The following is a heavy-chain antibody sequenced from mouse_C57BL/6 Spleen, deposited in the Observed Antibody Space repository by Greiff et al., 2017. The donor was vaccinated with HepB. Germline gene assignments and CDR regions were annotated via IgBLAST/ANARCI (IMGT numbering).Heavy chain of an antibody. D-gene: IGHD1-1*01. CDR1: GYTFTDYE. CDR3: TRGGITTEVKDY. V-gene: IGHV1-15*01. CDR2: IDPETGGT. Sequence: QVQLQQSGAELVRPGASVTLSCKASGYTFTDYEIHWVKQTPVHGLEWIGAIDPETGGTSYNQKFKGKAILTADKSSSTAYMELSSLTSEDSAVYYCTRGGITTEVKDYWGQGTTLTVSS. J-gene: IGHJ2*01.